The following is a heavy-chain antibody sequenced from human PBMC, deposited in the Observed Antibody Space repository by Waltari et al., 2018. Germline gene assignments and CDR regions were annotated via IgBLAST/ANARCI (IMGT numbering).Heavy chain of an antibody. CDR2: INHSGST. J-gene: IGHJ5*02. V-gene: IGHV4-34*01. Sequence: QVQLQQWGAGLLKPSETLSLTCAVYGGSFSGYYWSWIRHPPGKGLEWIGEINHSGSTNYNPTLKSRVTISVDTSKNQFSLTLSSVTAADTAVYYCARSQYSYGSRARFDPWGQGTLVTVSS. CDR1: GGSFSGYY. D-gene: IGHD5-18*01. CDR3: ARSQYSYGSRARFDP.